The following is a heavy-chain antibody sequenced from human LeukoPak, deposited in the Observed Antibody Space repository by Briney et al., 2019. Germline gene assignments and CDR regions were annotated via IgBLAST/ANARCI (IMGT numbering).Heavy chain of an antibody. D-gene: IGHD1-26*01. CDR3: ARDRHSAGSDYMDV. Sequence: SVKVSCKASGGSFSNSVINWVRQAPGQGLEWMGGIMPIFGSAKYAQKFQGRVTITAEGSTNTAYMEMSSLRSEDTGVYYCARDRHSAGSDYMDVWGKGTTVTVSS. CDR2: IMPIFGSA. CDR1: GGSFSNSV. V-gene: IGHV1-69*01. J-gene: IGHJ6*03.